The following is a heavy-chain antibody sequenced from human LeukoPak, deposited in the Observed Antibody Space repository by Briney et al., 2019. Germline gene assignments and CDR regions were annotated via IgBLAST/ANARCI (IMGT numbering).Heavy chain of an antibody. D-gene: IGHD3-22*01. Sequence: GGSLRLSCAASGLTFSNYAMTWVRQAPGKGLEWVSGISGGGDNTYYADFVKGRLTISRDNSKNTVYLQLNSLRAEDTAVYYCAKRLLENGGYTDFWGQGTVVTVSS. J-gene: IGHJ4*02. CDR1: GLTFSNYA. V-gene: IGHV3-23*01. CDR2: ISGGGDNT. CDR3: AKRLLENGGYTDF.